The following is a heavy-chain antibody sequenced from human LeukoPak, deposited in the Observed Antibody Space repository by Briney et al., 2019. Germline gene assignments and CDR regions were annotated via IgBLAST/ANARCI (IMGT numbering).Heavy chain of an antibody. D-gene: IGHD3-22*01. Sequence: GGFLRLSCAASGFSFSSYTMNWVRQAPGKRLEWVSSISSGSGYIYYADSVKGRFTISRDNAKNSLYLQMNSLRDEDTAVYYCARPESESSGSLGAFDVWGQGTMVTVSS. V-gene: IGHV3-21*01. CDR1: GFSFSSYT. CDR3: ARPESESSGSLGAFDV. CDR2: ISSGSGYI. J-gene: IGHJ3*01.